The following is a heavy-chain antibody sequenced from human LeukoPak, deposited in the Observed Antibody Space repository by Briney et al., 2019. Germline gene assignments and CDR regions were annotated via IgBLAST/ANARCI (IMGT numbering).Heavy chain of an antibody. CDR1: GFTVSSNY. Sequence: PGGSLRLSCAASGFTVSSNYMSWVRQAPGKGLEWVSVIYSGGSTYYADSVKGRFTISRDNAKNSLYLQMNSLRAEDTAVYYCARGAGDILTGYPYYMDVWGKGTTVTISS. V-gene: IGHV3-66*01. CDR2: IYSGGST. J-gene: IGHJ6*03. D-gene: IGHD3-9*01. CDR3: ARGAGDILTGYPYYMDV.